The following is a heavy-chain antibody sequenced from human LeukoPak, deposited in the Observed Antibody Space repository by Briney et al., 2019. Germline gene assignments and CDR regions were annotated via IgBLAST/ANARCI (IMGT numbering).Heavy chain of an antibody. CDR3: AKNLESFGDSATDY. V-gene: IGHV3-23*01. CDR2: ISGSGGGA. Sequence: PGGSLRLSCAASGFTFSSYGMHWVRQAPGKGLEWVSSISGSGGGANYADSVKGRFTISRDNSKDTLYVQMNSLRAEDTAVYYCAKNLESFGDSATDYWGQGTLVTVSS. D-gene: IGHD4-17*01. CDR1: GFTFSSYG. J-gene: IGHJ4*02.